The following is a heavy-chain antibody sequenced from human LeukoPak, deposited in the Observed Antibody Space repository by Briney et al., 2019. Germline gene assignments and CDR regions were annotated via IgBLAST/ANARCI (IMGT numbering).Heavy chain of an antibody. D-gene: IGHD2-15*01. CDR1: GFTFSSYA. Sequence: PGGSLRLSCVASGFTFSSYAMNWVRQAPGKGLEWVSVVSVSGENTYFADSVKGRFTISRDNSKNTLYLQMNSLRADDTAIYYCAKVASGGNCYPSDYWGQGTLVTVSS. V-gene: IGHV3-23*01. J-gene: IGHJ4*02. CDR2: VSVSGENT. CDR3: AKVASGGNCYPSDY.